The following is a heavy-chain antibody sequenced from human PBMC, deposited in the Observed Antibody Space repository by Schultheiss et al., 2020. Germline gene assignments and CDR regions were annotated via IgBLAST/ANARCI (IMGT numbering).Heavy chain of an antibody. Sequence: GGSLRLSCAASGFTFSSYWMSWVRQAPGKGLEWVANIKQDGSEKYYVDSVKGRFTISRDNAKNSLYLQMNSLRDEDTAVYYCARVLSWASTHWYFDLWGRGTLVTVSS. CDR3: ARVLSWASTHWYFDL. CDR2: IKQDGSEK. V-gene: IGHV3-7*02. CDR1: GFTFSSYW. J-gene: IGHJ2*01. D-gene: IGHD3-9*01.